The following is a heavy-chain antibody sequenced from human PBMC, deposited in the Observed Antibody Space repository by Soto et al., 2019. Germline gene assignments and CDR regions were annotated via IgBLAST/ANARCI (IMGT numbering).Heavy chain of an antibody. V-gene: IGHV3-23*01. CDR2: ISGSGATT. D-gene: IGHD6-13*01. J-gene: IGHJ4*02. CDR1: GITFIADA. Sequence: GGSLRLSCAASGITFIADAMSWVRQAPGKGLEWVSAISGSGATTYYADSVKGRFTISRDKSKNTLYLQMNSLRAEDTALYYCAKSFSSNWYDYFDYWGQGSLVTVSS. CDR3: AKSFSSNWYDYFDY.